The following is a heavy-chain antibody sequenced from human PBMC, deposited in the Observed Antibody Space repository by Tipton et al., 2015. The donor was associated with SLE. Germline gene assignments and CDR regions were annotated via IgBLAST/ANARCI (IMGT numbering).Heavy chain of an antibody. CDR1: GGSISSSSYY. J-gene: IGHJ4*02. CDR2: IYYSGST. V-gene: IGHV4-39*07. CDR3: ARDIGYYDSSGLDFDY. D-gene: IGHD3-22*01. Sequence: TLSLTCTVSGGSISSSSYYWGWIRQPPGKGLEWIGSIYYSGSTYYNPSLKSRVTISVDTSKNQFSLKLSSVTAADTAVYYCARDIGYYDSSGLDFDYWGQGTLVTVSS.